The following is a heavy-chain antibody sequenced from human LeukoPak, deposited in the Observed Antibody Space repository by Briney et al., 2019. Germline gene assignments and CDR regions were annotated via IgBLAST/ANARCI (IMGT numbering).Heavy chain of an antibody. V-gene: IGHV4-59*01. CDR3: ARDKAAAGVWFDP. CDR1: GGSISSYY. J-gene: IGHJ5*02. CDR2: IYYSGST. D-gene: IGHD6-13*01. Sequence: SETLSLTYTVSGGSISSYYWSWIRQPPGKGLEWIGYIYYSGSTNYNPSLKSRVTISVDTSKNQFSLKLSSVTAADTAVYYCARDKAAAGVWFDPWGQGTLVTVSS.